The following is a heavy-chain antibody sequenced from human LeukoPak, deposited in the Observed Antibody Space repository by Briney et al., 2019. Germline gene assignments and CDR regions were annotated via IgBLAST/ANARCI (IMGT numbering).Heavy chain of an antibody. Sequence: SETLSLSCSVSGASVNDYFWSWIRQAPGRGLEWIGHVYSGGTTEYSPSLKGRLTISLDASSNELSLSLTSSNSADTAVYYCAREIVLMMSDVASPYYMDVWGRGTTVTVAS. D-gene: IGHD3-16*01. V-gene: IGHV4-59*02. CDR3: AREIVLMMSDVASPYYMDV. CDR1: GASVNDYF. J-gene: IGHJ6*03. CDR2: VYSGGTT.